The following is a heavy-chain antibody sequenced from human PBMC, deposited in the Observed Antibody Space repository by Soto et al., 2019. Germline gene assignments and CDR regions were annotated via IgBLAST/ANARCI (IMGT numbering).Heavy chain of an antibody. D-gene: IGHD2-15*01. Sequence: QVQLQQWGAGLLKPSETLSLTCAVYGGSFSGYYWSWIRQPPGKGLEWIGEINHSGSTNYNPSLKSRVTISVDTSKNQFSLKLSSVTAADTAVYYCARRGRPPPKHPAYYYYMDVWGKGTTVTVSS. CDR3: ARRGRPPPKHPAYYYYMDV. CDR1: GGSFSGYY. J-gene: IGHJ6*03. V-gene: IGHV4-34*01. CDR2: INHSGST.